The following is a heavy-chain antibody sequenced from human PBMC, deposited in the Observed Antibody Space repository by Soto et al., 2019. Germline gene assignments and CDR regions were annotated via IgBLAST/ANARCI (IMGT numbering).Heavy chain of an antibody. V-gene: IGHV3-23*01. CDR3: AKDCPELWFGERYYYGMDV. Sequence: VGSLRLSCAASGFTFSSYAMSWVRQAPGKGLEWVSAISGSGGSTYYADSVKGRFTISRDNSKNTLYLQMNSLRAEDTAVYYCAKDCPELWFGERYYYGMDVWGQGTTVTVSS. CDR1: GFTFSSYA. J-gene: IGHJ6*02. D-gene: IGHD3-10*01. CDR2: ISGSGGST.